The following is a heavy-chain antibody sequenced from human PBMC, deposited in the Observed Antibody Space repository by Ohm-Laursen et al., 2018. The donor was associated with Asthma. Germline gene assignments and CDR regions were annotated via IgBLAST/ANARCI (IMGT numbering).Heavy chain of an antibody. D-gene: IGHD2-2*01. J-gene: IGHJ6*02. CDR3: ARDPTRTYYYYYGMDV. CDR2: ISSSSSYI. CDR1: GFTFSSYS. V-gene: IGHV3-21*01. Sequence: SLRLSCSASGFTFSSYSMNWVRQAPGKGLEWVSSISSSSSYIYYADSVKGRSTISRDNSKNTLYLQMNSLRAEDTAVYYCARDPTRTYYYYYGMDVWGQGTTVTVSS.